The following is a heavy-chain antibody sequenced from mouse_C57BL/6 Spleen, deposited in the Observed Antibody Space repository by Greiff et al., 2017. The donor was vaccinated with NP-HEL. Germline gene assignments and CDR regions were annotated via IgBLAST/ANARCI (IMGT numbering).Heavy chain of an antibody. CDR1: GYTFTSYW. V-gene: IGHV1-52*01. CDR3: ARTRNWDFFDY. J-gene: IGHJ2*01. D-gene: IGHD4-1*01. CDR2: IDPSDSET. Sequence: QVQLQQPGAELVRPGSSVKLSCKASGYTFTSYWMHWVKQRPIQGLEWIGNIDPSDSETHYNQKFKDKATLTVDKSSSTAYMQLSSLTSEDSAVYYCARTRNWDFFDYWGQGTTLTVSS.